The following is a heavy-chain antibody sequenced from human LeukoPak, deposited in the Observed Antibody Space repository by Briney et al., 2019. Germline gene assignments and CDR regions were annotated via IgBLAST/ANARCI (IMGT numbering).Heavy chain of an antibody. V-gene: IGHV1-18*01. CDR2: ISAYNGYT. J-gene: IGHJ4*02. CDR1: GYTFTTHD. Sequence: ASVKVSCKTSGYTFTTHDINWVRQAPGQGLEWMGRISAYNGYTNYGRRFQGRVTMTTDTSTNTAYMELRSLRSDDTAVYYCARVGTGTRSFDSWAREPWSPSPQ. CDR3: ARVGTGTRSFDS. D-gene: IGHD1/OR15-1a*01.